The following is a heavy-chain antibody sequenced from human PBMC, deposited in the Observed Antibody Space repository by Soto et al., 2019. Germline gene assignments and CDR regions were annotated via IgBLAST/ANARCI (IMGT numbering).Heavy chain of an antibody. CDR3: ARCLAVTTVMPDAFDI. J-gene: IGHJ3*02. D-gene: IGHD4-17*01. Sequence: QVQLVQSGAEVKKPGASVKGSCKASGYTFTGYYMRWVRQAPGQALEWLGWINPNSGSTNHAQKFQGWVTMTRDTSTSTVYMELSRLRSDDTAVYYCARCLAVTTVMPDAFDISGEGTMVTVSS. V-gene: IGHV1-2*04. CDR2: INPNSGST. CDR1: GYTFTGYY.